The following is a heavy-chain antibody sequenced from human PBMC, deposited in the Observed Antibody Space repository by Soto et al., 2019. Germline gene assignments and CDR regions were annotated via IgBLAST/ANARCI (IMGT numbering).Heavy chain of an antibody. J-gene: IGHJ4*02. CDR2: IRSKAYGGTT. D-gene: IGHD3-22*01. CDR3: TREIYYSALDY. V-gene: IGHV3-49*03. CDR1: GFTFGDYA. Sequence: GGSLRLSCTASGFTFGDYAMSWFRQAPGKGLEWVGFIRSKAYGGTTEYAASVKGRFTISRDDSKSIAYLQMNSLKTEDTAVYYCTREIYYSALDYWGQGTLVTVSS.